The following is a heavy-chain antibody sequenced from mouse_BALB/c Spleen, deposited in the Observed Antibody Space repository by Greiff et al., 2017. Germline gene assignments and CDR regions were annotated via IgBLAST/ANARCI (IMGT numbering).Heavy chain of an antibody. J-gene: IGHJ2*01. D-gene: IGHD2-2*01. V-gene: IGHV5-6-5*01. Sequence: EVKLMESGGGLVKPGGSLKLSCAASGFTFSSYAMSWVRQTPEKRLEWVASISSGGSTYYPDSVKGRFTISRDNARNILYLQMSSLRSEDTAMYYCAREDIYYGYDYWGQGTTLTVSS. CDR1: GFTFSSYA. CDR3: AREDIYYGYDY. CDR2: ISSGGST.